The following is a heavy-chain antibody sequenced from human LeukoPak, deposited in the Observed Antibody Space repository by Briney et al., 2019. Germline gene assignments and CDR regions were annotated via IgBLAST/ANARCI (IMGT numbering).Heavy chain of an antibody. CDR1: GYRFTGYY. CDR3: ARIYSGYDPPDAFDI. J-gene: IGHJ3*02. V-gene: IGHV1-2*02. D-gene: IGHD5-12*01. CDR2: INPHSGGT. Sequence: ASVKVSCKASGYRFTGYYIHWVRPAPGQGLEWMGWINPHSGGTKFAQKFQGRVTMTRDTSISTAYMEVSRLRSDDAAVYYCARIYSGYDPPDAFDIWGQGTTVTVSS.